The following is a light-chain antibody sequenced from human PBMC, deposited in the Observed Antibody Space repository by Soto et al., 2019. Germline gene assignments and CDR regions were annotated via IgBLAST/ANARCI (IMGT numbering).Light chain of an antibody. CDR1: QGIGSY. J-gene: IGKJ2*01. CDR2: AAS. V-gene: IGKV1-39*01. CDR3: QQSYSTLPYT. Sequence: DIQMTQSPSSLSASVGDRVAITCRARQGIGSYLNWYQQKPGKAPKLLIYAASTLQSGVPSRFSGSGSGTDFTLTISSLQPEDFETYYSQQSYSTLPYTFGQGTKLEIK.